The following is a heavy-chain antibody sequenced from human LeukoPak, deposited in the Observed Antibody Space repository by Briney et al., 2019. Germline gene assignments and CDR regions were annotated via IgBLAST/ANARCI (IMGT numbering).Heavy chain of an antibody. J-gene: IGHJ4*02. V-gene: IGHV3-23*01. Sequence: GGSLRLSCAASGFTFSSYAMAWVRQTPEKGLEWVAIISSSDGGTYYIDSVKGRFTISRDNSKNTLYLQMNSLRAEDTAVYYCARRYSSSSWGDFDYWGQGTLVTVSS. CDR1: GFTFSSYA. CDR3: ARRYSSSSWGDFDY. CDR2: ISSSDGGT. D-gene: IGHD6-6*01.